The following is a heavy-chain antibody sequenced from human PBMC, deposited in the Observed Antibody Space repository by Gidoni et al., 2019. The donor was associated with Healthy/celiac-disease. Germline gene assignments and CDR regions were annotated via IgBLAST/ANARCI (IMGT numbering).Heavy chain of an antibody. CDR1: GGSFSGYY. V-gene: IGHV4-34*01. CDR2: INHSGST. CDR3: AIGTLRGDGDAFDI. Sequence: QVQLQQWGAGLLKPSETLSLTCAVYGGSFSGYYWSWIRQPPGKGLEWIGEINHSGSTNYNPSLKSRVTISVDTSKNQFSLKLSSVTAADTAVYYCAIGTLRGDGDAFDIWGQGTMVTVSS. D-gene: IGHD4-17*01. J-gene: IGHJ3*02.